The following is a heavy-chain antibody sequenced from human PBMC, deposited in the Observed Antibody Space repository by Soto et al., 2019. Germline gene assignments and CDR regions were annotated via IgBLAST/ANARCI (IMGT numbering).Heavy chain of an antibody. CDR1: GYSFTSYW. D-gene: IGHD3-3*01. CDR3: ARAAHYDFWIGYYGLHYYYGMDV. Sequence: PGESLKISCKGSGYSFTSYWIGWVRQMPGKGLEWMGIIYPGDSDTRYGPSFQGQATISADKSISTAYLQWSSLKASDTALYYCARAAHYDFWIGYYGLHYYYGMDVWGQGTTVTVSS. CDR2: IYPGDSDT. V-gene: IGHV5-51*01. J-gene: IGHJ6*02.